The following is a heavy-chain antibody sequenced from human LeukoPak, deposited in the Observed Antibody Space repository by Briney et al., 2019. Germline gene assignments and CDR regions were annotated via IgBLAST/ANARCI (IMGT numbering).Heavy chain of an antibody. Sequence: SETLSLTCAVYGGSLRGHFCSWMRQPPGKWLEWIGEINHSGNTNYNPSLKSRVTMSVDTSKNQFSLRLNSVTAADTDVYYCAKGPQKGWFDTWGQGTLVTVSS. CDR1: GGSLRGHF. CDR3: AKGPQKGWFDT. CDR2: INHSGNT. V-gene: IGHV4-34*01. J-gene: IGHJ5*02.